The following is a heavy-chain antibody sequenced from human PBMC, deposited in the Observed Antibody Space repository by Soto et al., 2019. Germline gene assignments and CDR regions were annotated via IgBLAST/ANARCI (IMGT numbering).Heavy chain of an antibody. CDR3: ARGADYYDSSGYYSGDYYYGMDV. D-gene: IGHD3-22*01. Sequence: GESLKISCKGSGYSFTSYWIGWVRQMPGKGLEWMGIIYPGDSDTIYRPSFQGQITISADKSISTAYLQWSSLKASYTAMYYCARGADYYDSSGYYSGDYYYGMDVWGQGTTVTVSS. V-gene: IGHV5-51*01. J-gene: IGHJ6*02. CDR2: IYPGDSDT. CDR1: GYSFTSYW.